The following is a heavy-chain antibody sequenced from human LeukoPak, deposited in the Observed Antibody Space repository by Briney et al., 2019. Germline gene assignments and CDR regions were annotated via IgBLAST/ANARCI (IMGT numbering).Heavy chain of an antibody. V-gene: IGHV3-33*01. D-gene: IGHD6-6*01. J-gene: IGHJ6*02. CDR3: ARDSSIAARGYYYYGMDV. Sequence: GGSLRLSCAASGFTFSSYGMHWVRQAPGKGLEWVAVIWYDGSNKYYADSVKGRFTISRDNSKNTLYLQMNSLRAEDTAVYYCARDSSIAARGYYYYGMDVWGQGTTVTVSS. CDR1: GFTFSSYG. CDR2: IWYDGSNK.